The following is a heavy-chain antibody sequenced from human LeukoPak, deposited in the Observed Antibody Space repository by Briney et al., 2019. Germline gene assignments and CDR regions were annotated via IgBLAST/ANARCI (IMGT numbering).Heavy chain of an antibody. CDR2: FYHGGST. V-gene: IGHV4-38-2*02. D-gene: IGHD3-10*01. Sequence: PSETLSLTCTVSGYSISTGYYWDWIRQPPGKGLEWIGTFYHGGSTYYNPSLKSRVTISVDTSKNQFSLNLTSVTAADTAVYYCARGRVLWFGELQEGFDYWGQGTLVTVSS. J-gene: IGHJ4*02. CDR1: GYSISTGYY. CDR3: ARGRVLWFGELQEGFDY.